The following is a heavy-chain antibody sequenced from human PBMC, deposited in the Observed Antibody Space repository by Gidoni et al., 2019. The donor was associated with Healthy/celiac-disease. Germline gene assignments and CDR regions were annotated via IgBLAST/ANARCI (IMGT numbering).Heavy chain of an antibody. CDR1: GGTFSSYA. D-gene: IGHD3-10*01. Sequence: QVQLVQSGAEVKKPGSSVKVSCKASGGTFSSYAISWVRQAPGQGLEWMGRIIPILGIANYAQKFQGRVTITADKSTSTAYMELSSLRSEDTAVYYCARDAAIPYGSGSHYWGQGTLVTVSS. CDR3: ARDAAIPYGSGSHY. V-gene: IGHV1-69*04. CDR2: IIPILGIA. J-gene: IGHJ4*02.